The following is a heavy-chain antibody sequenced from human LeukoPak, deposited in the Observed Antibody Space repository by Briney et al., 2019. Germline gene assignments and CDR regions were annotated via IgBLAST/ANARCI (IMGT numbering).Heavy chain of an antibody. CDR2: ISASGSTT. Sequence: PGGSLRLSCAASGFTFSSYAMNWVRQAPGKGLDWVSFISASGSTTHYADSVTGRFTISRDNSNNTLYLQINSLRAEDTAAYFCAKYAQYEFWSGYTLEYFDVWGKGTLVTVSS. V-gene: IGHV3-23*01. CDR3: AKYAQYEFWSGYTLEYFDV. CDR1: GFTFSSYA. J-gene: IGHJ4*02. D-gene: IGHD3-3*01.